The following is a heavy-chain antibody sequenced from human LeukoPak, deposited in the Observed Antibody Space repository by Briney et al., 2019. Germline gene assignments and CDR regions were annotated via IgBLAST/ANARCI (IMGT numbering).Heavy chain of an antibody. Sequence: GGSLRLSCAASGFTFRSYAMSWVRQAPGKGLEWVSAISDSGAATNYADSVKGRLTISRDNSKNTLYLQMNSLRAEDTALYYCAKRSCSGGSCNFDYWGQGTLVTVFS. CDR3: AKRSCSGGSCNFDY. CDR2: ISDSGAAT. J-gene: IGHJ4*02. CDR1: GFTFRSYA. V-gene: IGHV3-23*01. D-gene: IGHD2-15*01.